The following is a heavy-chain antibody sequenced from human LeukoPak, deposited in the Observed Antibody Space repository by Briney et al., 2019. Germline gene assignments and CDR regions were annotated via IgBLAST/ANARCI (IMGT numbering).Heavy chain of an antibody. Sequence: SETLSLTCAVYGGSFSGYYWSWIRQPPGEGLEWIGEINHSGSTNYNPSLKSRVTISVDTSKNQFSLKLSSVTAADTAVYYCARVSRNWFDPWGQGTLVTVSS. CDR3: ARVSRNWFDP. CDR1: GGSFSGYY. CDR2: INHSGST. V-gene: IGHV4-34*01. J-gene: IGHJ5*02.